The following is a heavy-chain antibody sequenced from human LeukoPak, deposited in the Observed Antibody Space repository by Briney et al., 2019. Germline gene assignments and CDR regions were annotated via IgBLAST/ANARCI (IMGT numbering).Heavy chain of an antibody. CDR2: INSDGSST. D-gene: IGHD2-21*01. J-gene: IGHJ3*02. CDR1: GFTYSSYW. V-gene: IGHV3-74*01. Sequence: GGSLRLSCAASGFTYSSYWMHWVSQGPGKGLVWVSRINSDGSSTSYADSVKGRFTISRDNAKNTLYLQMNSLRAEDTAVYYCARGRVNAFDIWGQGTMVTVSS. CDR3: ARGRVNAFDI.